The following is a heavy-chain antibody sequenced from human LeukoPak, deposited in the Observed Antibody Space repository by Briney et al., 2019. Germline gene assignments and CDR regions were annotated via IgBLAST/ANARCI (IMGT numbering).Heavy chain of an antibody. CDR1: GGSISSSSYY. CDR3: ARDPTLYDFWSGYYAGGFDP. CDR2: IYYSGST. Sequence: SETLSLTCTVSGGSISSSSYYWGWIRQPPGKGLEWIGSIYYSGSTYYNPSLKSRVTISVDTSKNQFSLKLSSVTAADTAVYYCARDPTLYDFWSGYYAGGFDPWGQGTLVTVSS. J-gene: IGHJ5*02. V-gene: IGHV4-39*07. D-gene: IGHD3-3*01.